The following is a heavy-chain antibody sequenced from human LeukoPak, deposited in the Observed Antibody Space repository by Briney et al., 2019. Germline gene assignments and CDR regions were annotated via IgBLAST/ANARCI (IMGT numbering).Heavy chain of an antibody. D-gene: IGHD6-13*01. V-gene: IGHV3-53*01. CDR3: AREPSFRYSSTGYFDY. CDR1: GFTVSNFY. Sequence: GGSLRLSCAASGFTVSNFYMSWVRQAPEKGLEWVSLIYKDDSTYYADSVKGRFTISRDNPKNTLHLQMNSLRAEDTAVYYCAREPSFRYSSTGYFDYWGQGTLVTVSS. J-gene: IGHJ4*02. CDR2: IYKDDST.